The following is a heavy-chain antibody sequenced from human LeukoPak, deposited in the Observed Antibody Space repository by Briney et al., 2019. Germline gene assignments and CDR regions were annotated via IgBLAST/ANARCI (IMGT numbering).Heavy chain of an antibody. CDR1: GFTFSSYG. J-gene: IGHJ4*02. D-gene: IGHD1-26*01. V-gene: IGHV3-30*18. CDR3: VKLYYPNDY. CDR2: ISYDGGNK. Sequence: LTGGSLRLSCAASGFTFSSYGMHWVRQAPGKGLEWVAVISYDGGNKYYADSVKGRFTISRDNSKNTLYLQMNSLRAEDTAVYYCVKLYYPNDYWGQGTLVTVSS.